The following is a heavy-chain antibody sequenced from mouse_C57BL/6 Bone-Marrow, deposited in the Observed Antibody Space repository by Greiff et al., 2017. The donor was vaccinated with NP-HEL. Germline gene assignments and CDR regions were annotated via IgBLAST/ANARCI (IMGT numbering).Heavy chain of an antibody. CDR1: GFTFTDYY. CDR2: IRNKANGYTT. D-gene: IGHD2-4*01. CDR3: ARSEGLRLFAY. V-gene: IGHV7-3*01. J-gene: IGHJ3*01. Sequence: VQLKESGGGLVQPGGSLSLSCAASGFTFTDYYMSWVRQPPGKALEWLGFIRNKANGYTTEYSASVKGRFTISRDNSQSILYLQMNALRAEDSATYYCARSEGLRLFAYWGQGTLVTVSA.